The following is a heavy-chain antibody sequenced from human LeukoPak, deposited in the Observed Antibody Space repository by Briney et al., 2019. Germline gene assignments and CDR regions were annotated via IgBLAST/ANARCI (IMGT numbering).Heavy chain of an antibody. CDR1: GFTFSSYA. D-gene: IGHD2-15*01. CDR2: ISGSGGST. Sequence: PGGSLRLSCAASGFTFSSYAMSWVRQAPGKGLEWVSAISGSGGSTYYADSVKGRFTISRHNSKNTLYLQMNSLRAEDTAVYYCARTSPVVAATLGFDYWGQGTLVTVSS. V-gene: IGHV3-23*01. CDR3: ARTSPVVAATLGFDY. J-gene: IGHJ4*02.